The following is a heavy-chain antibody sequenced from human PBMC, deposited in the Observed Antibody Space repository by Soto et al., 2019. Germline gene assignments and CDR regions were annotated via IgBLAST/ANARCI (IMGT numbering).Heavy chain of an antibody. CDR1: GFTFSSYG. J-gene: IGHJ5*02. Sequence: GGSLRLSCAASGFTFSSYGMHWVRQAPGKGLEWVAVISYDGSNKYYADSVKGRFTISRDNSKNTLYLQMNSLRAEDTAVCYCAKDPRIDRPSRPRKYNWFDPWGQGTLVTVSS. CDR2: ISYDGSNK. CDR3: AKDPRIDRPSRPRKYNWFDP. V-gene: IGHV3-30*18. D-gene: IGHD3-22*01.